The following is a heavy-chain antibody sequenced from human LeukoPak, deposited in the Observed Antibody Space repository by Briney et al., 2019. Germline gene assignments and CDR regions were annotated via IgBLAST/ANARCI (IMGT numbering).Heavy chain of an antibody. CDR2: IYYSGNT. Sequence: PSETLSPTCIVSGGSISSSSYYWGWIRQPPGKGLEWIGSIYYSGNTYYNPSLKSRVTISVDTSKNQFSLKLSSVTAADTAVYYCARHIGSSNWYLWFDPWGQGTLVTVSS. V-gene: IGHV4-39*01. J-gene: IGHJ5*02. D-gene: IGHD6-13*01. CDR1: GGSISSSSYY. CDR3: ARHIGSSNWYLWFDP.